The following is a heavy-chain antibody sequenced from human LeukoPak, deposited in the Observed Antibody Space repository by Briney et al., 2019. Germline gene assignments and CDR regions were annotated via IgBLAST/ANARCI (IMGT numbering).Heavy chain of an antibody. CDR2: INPNSGGT. CDR1: GYTFTGYY. Sequence: ASVKVSCKASGYTFTGYYMHWVRQAPGQGLEWMGWINPNSGGTNYAQRFQGRVTMTRDTSISTAYMELSRLRSDDTAVYYCAREGYDYVWRRDESNWFDPWGQGTLVTVSS. CDR3: AREGYDYVWRRDESNWFDP. J-gene: IGHJ5*02. D-gene: IGHD3-16*01. V-gene: IGHV1-2*02.